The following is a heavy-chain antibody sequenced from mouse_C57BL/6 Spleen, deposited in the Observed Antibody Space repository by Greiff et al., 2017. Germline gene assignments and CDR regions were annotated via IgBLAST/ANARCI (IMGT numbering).Heavy chain of an antibody. CDR2: INYDGSST. J-gene: IGHJ2*01. V-gene: IGHV5-16*01. CDR3: ARVYYYGSSYEDYFDY. CDR1: GFTFSDYY. Sequence: EVQLVESEGGLVQPGSSMKLSCTASGFTFSDYYMACVRQVPEKGLEWVANINYDGSSTYYLDSLKSRFIISRDNAKNILYLQMSSLKSEDTATYYCARVYYYGSSYEDYFDYWGQGTTLTVSS. D-gene: IGHD1-1*01.